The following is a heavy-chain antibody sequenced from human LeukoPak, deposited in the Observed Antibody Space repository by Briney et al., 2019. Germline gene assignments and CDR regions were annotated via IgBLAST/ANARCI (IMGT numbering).Heavy chain of an antibody. Sequence: GGSLRLSCAASGFTFSSYAMSWVRRAPGKGLEWVSAISGSGGSTYYADSVKGRFTISRDNSKNTLYLQMNSLRAEDTAVYYCAKGGTGRTYYFDYWGQGTLVTVSS. CDR1: GFTFSSYA. V-gene: IGHV3-23*01. CDR3: AKGGTGRTYYFDY. CDR2: ISGSGGST. D-gene: IGHD1-14*01. J-gene: IGHJ4*02.